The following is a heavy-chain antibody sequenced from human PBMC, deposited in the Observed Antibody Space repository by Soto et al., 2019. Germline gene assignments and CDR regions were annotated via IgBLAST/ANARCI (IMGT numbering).Heavy chain of an antibody. CDR1: GFIFSNYA. Sequence: EVQLLESGGGLVQPGGSLRLSCAASGFIFSNYAMSWVRQTPGKGLELVSAISGSSVTTYYADSVKGRFTVSRDNSKNTLFLQMNSLGAEDTAVYYCAKATVGFGDFGWDYWGQGTLVTVS. J-gene: IGHJ4*02. CDR3: AKATVGFGDFGWDY. V-gene: IGHV3-23*01. CDR2: ISGSSVTT. D-gene: IGHD3-10*01.